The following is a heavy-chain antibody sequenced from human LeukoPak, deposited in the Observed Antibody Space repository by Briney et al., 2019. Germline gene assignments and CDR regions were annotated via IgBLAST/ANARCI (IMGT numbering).Heavy chain of an antibody. J-gene: IGHJ5*02. CDR1: GGSISSYY. V-gene: IGHV4-59*08. CDR2: IYYSGST. D-gene: IGHD3-16*01. CDR3: ARHGWGQPALRFDP. Sequence: SETLSLTCTVSGGSISSYYWSWIRQPPGKGLEWIGYIYYSGSTNYNPSLKSRVTISVDTSKNQFSLKLSSVTAADTAVYYCARHGWGQPALRFDPWGQGTLVTVSS.